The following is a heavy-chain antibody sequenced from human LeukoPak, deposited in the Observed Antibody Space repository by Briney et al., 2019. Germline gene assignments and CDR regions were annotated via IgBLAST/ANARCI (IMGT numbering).Heavy chain of an antibody. J-gene: IGHJ4*02. V-gene: IGHV3-21*01. CDR3: ARDRHGGNSGFDY. Sequence: GRSLRLSCAASGFTFSSYSMNWVRQAPGKRLEWVSSISSSSSYIYYADSVKGRFTISRDNAKNSLYLQMNSLRAEDTAVYYCARDRHGGNSGFDYWGQGTLVTVSS. CDR1: GFTFSSYS. CDR2: ISSSSSYI. D-gene: IGHD4-23*01.